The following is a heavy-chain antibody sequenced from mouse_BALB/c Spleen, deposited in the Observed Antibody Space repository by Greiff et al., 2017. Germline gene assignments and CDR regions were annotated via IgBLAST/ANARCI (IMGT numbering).Heavy chain of an antibody. V-gene: IGHV1-69*02. CDR2: IYPSDSYT. D-gene: IGHD2-2*01. Sequence: QVRLQQPGAELVRPVASVKLSCKASGYTFTSYWINWVKQRPGQGLEWIGNIYPSDSYTNYNQKFKDKATLTVDKSSSTAYMQLSSPTSEDSAVYYCTSHYGYDEWFAYWGQGTLVTVSA. CDR3: TSHYGYDEWFAY. J-gene: IGHJ3*01. CDR1: GYTFTSYW.